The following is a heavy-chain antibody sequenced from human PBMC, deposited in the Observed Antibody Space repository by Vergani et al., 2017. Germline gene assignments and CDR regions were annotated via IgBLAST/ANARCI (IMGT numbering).Heavy chain of an antibody. J-gene: IGHJ4*02. V-gene: IGHV4-39*01. CDR3: ARRGIAAPIDY. Sequence: QLQLQESGPGLVKPSETLSLTCTVSGGSISSSSYYWGWIRQPPGKGLEWIGSIYYSGSTYYNPSLKSRVTISVDTSQNQFSLKLSSVTAADTAVYYCARRGIAAPIDYWGQGTLVTVSS. CDR1: GGSISSSSYY. D-gene: IGHD6-13*01. CDR2: IYYSGST.